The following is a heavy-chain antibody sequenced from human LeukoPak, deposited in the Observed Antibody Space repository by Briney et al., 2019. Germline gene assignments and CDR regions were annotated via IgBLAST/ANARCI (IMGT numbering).Heavy chain of an antibody. Sequence: PSETLSLTCAVYGGSFSGYYWSWIRQPPGKGLEWIGEINHSGSTNYNPSLKSRVIISGDTSKNQFSLKLSSVTAADTAVYYCAGGIPGWSIGYSGNYWLHAFDIWGQGTMVTVSS. CDR2: INHSGST. V-gene: IGHV4-34*01. CDR3: AGGIPGWSIGYSGNYWLHAFDI. D-gene: IGHD1-26*01. J-gene: IGHJ3*02. CDR1: GGSFSGYY.